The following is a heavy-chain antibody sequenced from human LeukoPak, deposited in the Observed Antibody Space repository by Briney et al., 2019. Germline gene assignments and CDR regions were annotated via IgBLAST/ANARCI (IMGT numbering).Heavy chain of an antibody. V-gene: IGHV3-15*01. Sequence: GGSLRLSCAASGFTVSNNYMSWARQAPGKGLEWVGRIKSKTDGGTTDYAAPVKGRFTISRDDSKNTLYLQMNSLKTEDTAVYYCTTVGRYYYYGMDVWGQGTTVTVSS. CDR1: GFTVSNNY. CDR2: IKSKTDGGTT. CDR3: TTVGRYYYYGMDV. J-gene: IGHJ6*02.